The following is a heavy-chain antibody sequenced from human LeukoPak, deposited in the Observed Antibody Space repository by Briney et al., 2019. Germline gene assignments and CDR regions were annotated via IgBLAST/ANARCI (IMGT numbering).Heavy chain of an antibody. J-gene: IGHJ4*02. D-gene: IGHD3-16*01. Sequence: ASVRVSCKASGYTFTSYAMNWVRQAPGQGLEWMGWINTNTGNPTYAQGFTGRFVFSLDTSVSTAYLQISSLKAEDTAVYYCAREGGGNIPRYFDYWGQGTLVTVSS. V-gene: IGHV7-4-1*02. CDR3: AREGGGNIPRYFDY. CDR2: INTNTGNP. CDR1: GYTFTSYA.